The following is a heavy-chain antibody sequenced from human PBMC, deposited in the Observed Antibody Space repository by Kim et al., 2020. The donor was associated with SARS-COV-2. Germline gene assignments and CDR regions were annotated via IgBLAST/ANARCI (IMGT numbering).Heavy chain of an antibody. CDR2: ISSSSSYI. Sequence: GGSLRLSCAASGFTFSSYSMNWVRQAPGKGLEWVSSISSSSSYIYYADSVKGRFTISRDNAKNSLYLQMNSLRAEDTAVYYCASGMATILDDEYFQHWGQGTLVTVSS. J-gene: IGHJ1*01. CDR3: ASGMATILDDEYFQH. V-gene: IGHV3-21*01. CDR1: GFTFSSYS. D-gene: IGHD5-12*01.